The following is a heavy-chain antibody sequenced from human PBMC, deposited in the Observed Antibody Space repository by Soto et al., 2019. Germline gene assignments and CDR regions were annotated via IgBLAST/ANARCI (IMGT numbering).Heavy chain of an antibody. CDR3: ATHLIRSPYYFDY. CDR1: GGTFSSYA. CDR2: IIPIFGTA. V-gene: IGHV1-69*13. Sequence: SVRVSCKASGGTFSSYAISWVRQAPGQGLEWMGGIIPIFGTANYAQKFQGRVTITADESTSTAYMELSSLRSEDTAVYYCATHLIRSPYYFDYWGQGTLVTVSS. J-gene: IGHJ4*02. D-gene: IGHD3-3*02.